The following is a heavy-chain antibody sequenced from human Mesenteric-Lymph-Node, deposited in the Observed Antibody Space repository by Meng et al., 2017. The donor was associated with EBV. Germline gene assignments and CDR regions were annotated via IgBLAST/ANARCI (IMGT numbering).Heavy chain of an antibody. CDR2: IYHSGTT. CDR3: ARSAGGDYFDY. Sequence: ESGSGLVRPSQTLSLTCAVSGGSIISGGYSWSWIRQAPGKGLEWIGFIYHSGTTYLNPSLRSRVNLSVDTSKNQFSLNLRSVSAADTAIYYCARSAGGDYFDYWGQGTLVTVSS. CDR1: GGSIISGGYS. J-gene: IGHJ4*02. D-gene: IGHD1-26*01. V-gene: IGHV4-30-2*01.